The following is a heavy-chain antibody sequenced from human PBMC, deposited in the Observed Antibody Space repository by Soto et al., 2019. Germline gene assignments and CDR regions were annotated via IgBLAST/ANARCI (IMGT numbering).Heavy chain of an antibody. Sequence: GGSLRLSCATSGFTFTTHAMSWVRQAPGKGLEWVSAVSGSGGGTYYADSVRGRFTVSRDISRNTLYLQMNSLRADDTATYYCARRSRSVRGLFDYWGQGTLVTVSS. CDR1: GFTFTTHA. CDR3: ARRSRSVRGLFDY. V-gene: IGHV3-23*01. D-gene: IGHD3-10*01. J-gene: IGHJ4*02. CDR2: VSGSGGGT.